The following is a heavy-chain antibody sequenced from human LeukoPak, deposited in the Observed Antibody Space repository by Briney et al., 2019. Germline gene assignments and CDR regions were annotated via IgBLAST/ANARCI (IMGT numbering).Heavy chain of an antibody. J-gene: IGHJ4*02. CDR3: AKEAYCSSTSCYGAGGVDY. D-gene: IGHD2-2*01. CDR1: GFTFSSYG. CDR2: IWYDGSNK. Sequence: GGSLRLSCAASGFTFSSYGMHWVRQAPGKGLEWVAVIWYDGSNKYYADSVKGRFTISRDNSKNTLYLQMNSLRAEDTAVYYCAKEAYCSSTSCYGAGGVDYWGQGTLVTVSS. V-gene: IGHV3-30*02.